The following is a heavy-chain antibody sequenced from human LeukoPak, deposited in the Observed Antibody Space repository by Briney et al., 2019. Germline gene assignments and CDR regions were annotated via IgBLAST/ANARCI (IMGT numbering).Heavy chain of an antibody. Sequence: VGCLRLSSAASGVCLCGYVMHWVREAPGKGLGWGAGLWSEGDNKHYAAPGQGRLTISRDNSKNTLSLQMNSLRAEDTAVYYCARAGSSGFYNFFDYWGPGILVTVSS. CDR2: LWSEGDNK. D-gene: IGHD6-19*01. CDR1: GVCLCGYV. CDR3: ARAGSSGFYNFFDY. J-gene: IGHJ4*02. V-gene: IGHV3-33*01.